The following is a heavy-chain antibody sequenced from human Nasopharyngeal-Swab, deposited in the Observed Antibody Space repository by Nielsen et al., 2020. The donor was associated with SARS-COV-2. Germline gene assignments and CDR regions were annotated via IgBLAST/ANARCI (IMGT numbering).Heavy chain of an antibody. J-gene: IGHJ6*02. CDR1: GFTFDDYA. V-gene: IGHV3-9*01. CDR3: ARERRAYSSGDGYYYYGMDV. Sequence: SLKISCAASGFTFDDYAMHWVRQAPGKGLEWVSGISWNSGTIGYADSVKGRFTISRDNAKNSLFLQMNSLRTEDTALYYCARERRAYSSGDGYYYYGMDVWGQGTTVTVSS. CDR2: ISWNSGTI. D-gene: IGHD6-19*01.